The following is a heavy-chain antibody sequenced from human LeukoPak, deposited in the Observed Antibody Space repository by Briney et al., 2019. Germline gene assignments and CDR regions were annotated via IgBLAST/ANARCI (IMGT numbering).Heavy chain of an antibody. V-gene: IGHV3-74*01. D-gene: IGHD4-17*01. CDR1: GFTFNTYW. Sequence: PGGSLRLSCAASGFTFNTYWMHWVRQAPGKGLVWVSRINADGSSTRYADSVKGRFTISRDNAKSTLYLQMNSLRAEDTAVYYCARGVNGDSRFDPWGQGTLVTVSS. CDR3: ARGVNGDSRFDP. J-gene: IGHJ5*02. CDR2: INADGSST.